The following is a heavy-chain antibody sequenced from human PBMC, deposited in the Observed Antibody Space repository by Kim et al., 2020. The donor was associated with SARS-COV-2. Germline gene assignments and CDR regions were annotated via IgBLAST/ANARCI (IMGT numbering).Heavy chain of an antibody. CDR3: ARGNYGSFDY. Sequence: GAGVPSNSAVWNWIRQSPSSGLEWLGRTYYRSKWGNDYAVSVKSRITITPDTSKNQFSLHLNSVTPDDTAVYYCARGNYGSFDYWGQGTLAT. V-gene: IGHV6-1*01. CDR1: GAGVPSNSAV. J-gene: IGHJ4*02. CDR2: TYYRSKWGN. D-gene: IGHD3-10*01.